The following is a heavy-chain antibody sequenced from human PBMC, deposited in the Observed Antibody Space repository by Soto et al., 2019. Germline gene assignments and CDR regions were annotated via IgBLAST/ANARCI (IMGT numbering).Heavy chain of an antibody. J-gene: IGHJ6*02. D-gene: IGHD1-7*01. Sequence: PSDPLSLTCTVHGGSLIGYYSSWIRQSPGKGLEWIGEINHRGSSDYNPSLKSRVTLSIDASMNHVTLELTSVTAADTAVYYCARPDNRNSLDGVDVWGQGTAVTVSS. V-gene: IGHV4-34*01. CDR3: ARPDNRNSLDGVDV. CDR2: INHRGSS. CDR1: GGSLIGYY.